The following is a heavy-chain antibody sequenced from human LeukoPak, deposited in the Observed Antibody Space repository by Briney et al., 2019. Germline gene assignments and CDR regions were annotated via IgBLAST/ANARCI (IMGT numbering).Heavy chain of an antibody. CDR3: ARDRCSSSWYFDRSDY. J-gene: IGHJ4*02. CDR2: IIPILGIA. V-gene: IGHV1-69*04. CDR1: GGTFSSYA. Sequence: GASVKVSCKASGGTFSSYAISWVRQAPGQGLEWMGRIIPILGIANYAQKFQGRVTITADKSTCTAYMELSSLRSEDTAVYYCARDRCSSSWYFDRSDYWGQGTLVTVSS. D-gene: IGHD6-13*01.